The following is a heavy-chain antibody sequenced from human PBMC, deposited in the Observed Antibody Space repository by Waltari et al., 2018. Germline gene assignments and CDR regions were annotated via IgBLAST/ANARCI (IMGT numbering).Heavy chain of an antibody. CDR3: ARVTTTGATRASDI. D-gene: IGHD1-1*01. CDR1: GGSISSSTYY. Sequence: QLQLQESGPGLVKPSETLSLTCTVSGGSISSSTYYWAWIRQPPGVGLEGIGHIYYRVNTYYNPSLKSRVTISVDTSKNHFSLRLSSVTAADTALYYCARVTTTGATRASDIWGRGTMVTVSS. J-gene: IGHJ3*02. CDR2: IYYRVNT. V-gene: IGHV4-39*02.